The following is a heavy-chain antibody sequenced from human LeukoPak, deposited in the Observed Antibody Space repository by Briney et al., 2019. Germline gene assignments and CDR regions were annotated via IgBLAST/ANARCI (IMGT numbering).Heavy chain of an antibody. CDR2: IYYSGST. CDR1: GGSISSSSYY. J-gene: IGHJ5*02. CDR3: ARLSGSYSVWFDP. Sequence: SETLSLTCTVSGGSISSSSYYWGWIRQPPGKGLEWIGSIYYSGSTYYNPSLKSRVTISVDTSKNQFSLKLSSVTAADTAVYYGARLSGSYSVWFDPWGQGTLVTVSS. D-gene: IGHD1-26*01. V-gene: IGHV4-39*01.